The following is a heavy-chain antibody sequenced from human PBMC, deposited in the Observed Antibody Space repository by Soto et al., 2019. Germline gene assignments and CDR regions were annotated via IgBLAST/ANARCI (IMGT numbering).Heavy chain of an antibody. CDR2: ISAYNGNT. CDR3: ARPLDYYYYAMDV. CDR1: GYTFSSFG. J-gene: IGHJ6*02. Sequence: ASVKVSCKASGYTFSSFGINWVRQAPGQGLEWMGWISAYNGNTNYAQSFQGRVTMTTDTSTTTAYMELTSLRSDDTAVYYCARPLDYYYYAMDVWGQGTPVT. V-gene: IGHV1-18*01.